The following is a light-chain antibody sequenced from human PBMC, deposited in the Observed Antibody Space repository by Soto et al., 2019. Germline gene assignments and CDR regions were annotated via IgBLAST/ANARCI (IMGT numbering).Light chain of an antibody. J-gene: IGLJ1*01. V-gene: IGLV2-14*01. CDR3: SSYTSSSTLGV. Sequence: QSALTQPASVSGSPGQSITISCTGTISDVAGYNYVSWYQQHPGKAPKLMIFEVSNLPSGVSPRFSGSKSGNTASLTISGLQAEDEADYYCSSYTSSSTLGVFGTGTKLTVL. CDR2: EVS. CDR1: ISDVAGYNY.